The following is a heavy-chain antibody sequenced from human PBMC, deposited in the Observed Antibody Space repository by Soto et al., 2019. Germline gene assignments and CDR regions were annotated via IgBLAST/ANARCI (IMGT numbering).Heavy chain of an antibody. J-gene: IGHJ4*02. CDR1: GFTFSSYA. V-gene: IGHV3-30-3*01. D-gene: IGHD2-21*02. CDR3: ARRGYCGGDWYLFDY. Sequence: QVQLVESGGGVVQPGRSLRLSCAASGFTFSSYAMHPVRQAPGKGLEWVAVISYDGSNKYYADSVKGRFTISRDNSKNPLYLQMNSLRAEDTAVYYCARRGYCGGDWYLFDYWGQGTLVTVSS. CDR2: ISYDGSNK.